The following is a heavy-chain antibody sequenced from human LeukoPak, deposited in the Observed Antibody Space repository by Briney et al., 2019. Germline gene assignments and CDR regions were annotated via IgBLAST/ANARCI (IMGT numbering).Heavy chain of an antibody. D-gene: IGHD6-13*01. CDR2: IWYDGSNK. CDR1: GFTFSSYG. CDR3: ARSTAAGTYYYYGMDV. Sequence: GGSLRLSSAASGFTFSSYGMHWVRQAPGKGLEWVAVIWYDGSNKYYADSVKGRFTISRDNSKNTLYLQMNSLRAEDTAVYYCARSTAAGTYYYYGMDVWGQGTTVTVSS. J-gene: IGHJ6*02. V-gene: IGHV3-33*01.